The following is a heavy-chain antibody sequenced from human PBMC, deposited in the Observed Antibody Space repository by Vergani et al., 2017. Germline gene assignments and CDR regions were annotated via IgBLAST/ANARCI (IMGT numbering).Heavy chain of an antibody. CDR2: ISGDGGST. J-gene: IGHJ6*02. CDR1: GFTFDDYA. V-gene: IGHV3-43*02. Sequence: EVQLVESGGGVVQPGGSLRLSCAASGFTFDDYAMHWVRQAPGKGLEWVSLISGDGGSTYYADSVKGRFTISRDNSKNSLYLQMNSLRTEDTALYYCAKELVDTAMVLYYYYGMDVWGQGTTVTVSS. D-gene: IGHD5-18*01. CDR3: AKELVDTAMVLYYYYGMDV.